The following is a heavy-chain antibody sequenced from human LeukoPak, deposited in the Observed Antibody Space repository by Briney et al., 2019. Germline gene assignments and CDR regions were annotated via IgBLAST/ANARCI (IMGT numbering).Heavy chain of an antibody. CDR1: GFTFSTYV. J-gene: IGHJ5*02. CDR3: AKFRDYGDSDFNWFDP. D-gene: IGHD4-17*01. CDR2: ISGSGGST. V-gene: IGHV3-23*01. Sequence: GGSLRLSCAASGFTFSTYVMNWLRQAPGKGLEWVSAISGSGGSTYYADSVKGRFTISRDNSKNTLYLQMNSLRAEDTAVYYCAKFRDYGDSDFNWFDPWGQGTLVTVSS.